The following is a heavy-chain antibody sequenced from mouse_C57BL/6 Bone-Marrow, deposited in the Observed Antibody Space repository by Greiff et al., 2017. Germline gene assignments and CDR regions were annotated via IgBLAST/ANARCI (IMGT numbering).Heavy chain of an antibody. J-gene: IGHJ2*01. CDR1: GYTFTSYW. D-gene: IGHD2-4*01. CDR2: IDPNSGGT. Sequence: QVQLKQPGAELVKPGASVKLSCKASGYTFTSYWMHWVKQRPGRGLEWIGRIDPNSGGTKYNEKFKSKATLTVDKPSSTAYMQLSSLTSEDSAVYDCAKGGDDYDPGLYCFDYWGQGTTLTVSS. CDR3: AKGGDDYDPGLYCFDY. V-gene: IGHV1-72*01.